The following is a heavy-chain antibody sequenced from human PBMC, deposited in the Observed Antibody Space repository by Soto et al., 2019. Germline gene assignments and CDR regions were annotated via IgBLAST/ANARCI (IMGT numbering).Heavy chain of an antibody. J-gene: IGHJ6*03. CDR1: GDSVSSNSAA. D-gene: IGHD1-7*01. Sequence: QVQLQESGPGLVKPSQTLSLTCAISGDSVSSNSAAWNWIRLSPSRGLEWLARTYYRSRWYNDYAVSVRSRITVHPDTSKNQFSLQLTSVPPEDTAVYYCAGTTSHQWYYMDVWGKGTTVTVSS. V-gene: IGHV6-1*01. CDR2: TYYRSRWYN. CDR3: AGTTSHQWYYMDV.